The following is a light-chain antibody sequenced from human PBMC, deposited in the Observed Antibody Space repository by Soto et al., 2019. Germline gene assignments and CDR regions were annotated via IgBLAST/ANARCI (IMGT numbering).Light chain of an antibody. CDR2: GAS. V-gene: IGKV3-15*01. J-gene: IGKJ4*01. CDR1: QSVSSN. Sequence: EIVMTQSPATLSVSPGERATLSCRASQSVSSNLAWYQQKPAQAPRLLIYGASTRATAIPARFSASGSVSGFTLTIGSLQSEDFAVYYCQQYNKFPSLTFGGGTKVEIK. CDR3: QQYNKFPSLT.